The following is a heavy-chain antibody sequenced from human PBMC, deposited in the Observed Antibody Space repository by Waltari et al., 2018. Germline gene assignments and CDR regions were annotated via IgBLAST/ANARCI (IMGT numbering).Heavy chain of an antibody. CDR3: AKTGYSSGWSDAFDI. Sequence: EVQLVESGGGLVQPGGSLRRSCAASGFTFSSYEMNWVRQAPGTGLEWVSYISSSGSTIYYADSVKGRFTISRDNAKNSLYLQMNSLRAEDTAVYYCAKTGYSSGWSDAFDIWGQGTMVTVSS. J-gene: IGHJ3*02. CDR2: ISSSGSTI. D-gene: IGHD6-19*01. V-gene: IGHV3-48*03. CDR1: GFTFSSYE.